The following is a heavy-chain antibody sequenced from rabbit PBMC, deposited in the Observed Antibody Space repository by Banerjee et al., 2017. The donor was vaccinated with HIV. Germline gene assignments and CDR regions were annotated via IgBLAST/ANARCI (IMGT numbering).Heavy chain of an antibody. Sequence: QQQLEESGGGLVKPGGTLTLTCKASGFDFSSNAMCWVRQAPGKGLELIACIYSGSSGRTYYASWATGRFTVSKTSSTTVTLQMTSLTAADTATYFCARDASSNGYSYAYDLNLWGPGTLVTVS. J-gene: IGHJ4*01. D-gene: IGHD1-1*01. CDR3: ARDASSNGYSYAYDLNL. V-gene: IGHV1S45*01. CDR1: GFDFSSNA. CDR2: IYSGSSGRT.